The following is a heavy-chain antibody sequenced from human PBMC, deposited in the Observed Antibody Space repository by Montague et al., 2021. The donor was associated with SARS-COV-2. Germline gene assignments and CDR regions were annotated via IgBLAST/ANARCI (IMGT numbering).Heavy chain of an antibody. D-gene: IGHD4-17*01. V-gene: IGHV2-70*11. CDR2: XDWDDDK. CDR1: GFSLSTSGMC. J-gene: IGHJ3*02. CDR3: ARIQATVNAFDI. Sequence: PALVKPTQTLTLTCTFSGFSLSTSGMCVSWIRRPPGKALEWLARXDWDDDKYYSTSLKTRLTTSKDTSKNQVVLTMTNMDPVDTATYYCARIQATVNAFDIWGQGTMVTVSS.